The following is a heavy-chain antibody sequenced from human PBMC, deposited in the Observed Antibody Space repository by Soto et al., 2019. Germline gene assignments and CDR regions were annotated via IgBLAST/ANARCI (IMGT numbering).Heavy chain of an antibody. CDR2: IIPIFGTA. V-gene: IGHV1-69*13. J-gene: IGHJ6*02. D-gene: IGHD6-19*01. CDR3: AKVRYSSPMGYYYGMDV. CDR1: RVAFSKFI. Sequence: SVKVSCKASRVAFSKFIATWVRQAPGLGLEWVGGIIPIFGTANYAQKFQGRVTITADESTSTSYMEVNNLRSEDTAVYYCAKVRYSSPMGYYYGMDVWGQGTTVTVPS.